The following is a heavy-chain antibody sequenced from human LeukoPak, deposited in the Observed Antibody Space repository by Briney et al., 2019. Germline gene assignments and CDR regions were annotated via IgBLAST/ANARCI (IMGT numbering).Heavy chain of an antibody. J-gene: IGHJ3*02. V-gene: IGHV4-61*02. CDR3: ARGPLRLRGYNAFDI. Sequence: SETLSLTCTVSGGSISSGSYYWRWIRQPAGKGLEWIGRIYTSGSTNYNPSLKSRVTISVDTSKNQFSLKLSSVTAADTAVYYCARGPLRLRGYNAFDIWGQGTMVTVSS. CDR1: GGSISSGSYY. D-gene: IGHD3-16*01. CDR2: IYTSGST.